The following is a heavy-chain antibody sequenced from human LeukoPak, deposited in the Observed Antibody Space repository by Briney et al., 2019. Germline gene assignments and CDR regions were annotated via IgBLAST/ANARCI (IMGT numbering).Heavy chain of an antibody. CDR3: VREIKIMGFRAFDY. CDR2: INEGGTYT. D-gene: IGHD3-10*01. Sequence: GGSLRLSRAGSGFSFSVYWMHWARHTPDTGLMWVSRINEGGTYTPYPDSEKGRFAVSRDNAENTLYLQMDSLPVEDTGLYYCVREIKIMGFRAFDYWGQGTPVTVSS. J-gene: IGHJ4*02. CDR1: GFSFSVYW. V-gene: IGHV3-74*01.